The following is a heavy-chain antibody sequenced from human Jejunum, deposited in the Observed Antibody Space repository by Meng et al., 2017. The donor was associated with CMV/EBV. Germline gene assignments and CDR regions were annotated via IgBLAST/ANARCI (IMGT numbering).Heavy chain of an antibody. CDR2: ISVSDSIT. Sequence: ASGFPLTLGAMSWVRQAPGQGLEWVSSISVSDSITYYADSVRGRFTISRDNSKNTLYLQINSLRPDDTAVYYCATRDGQWLVPFHYWGQGTLVTVSS. D-gene: IGHD6-19*01. J-gene: IGHJ4*02. CDR1: GFPLTLGA. CDR3: ATRDGQWLVPFHY. V-gene: IGHV3-23*01.